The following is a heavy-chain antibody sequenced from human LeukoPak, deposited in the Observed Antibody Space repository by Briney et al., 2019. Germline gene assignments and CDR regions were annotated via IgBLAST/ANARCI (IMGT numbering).Heavy chain of an antibody. Sequence: GGSLRLPCAASGFTFSSYSMNWVRQAPGKGLEWVSSISSSSSYIYYADSVKGRFTISRDNAKNSLYLQMNSLRAEDTAVYYCATDPYQLLSNDAFDIWGQGAMVTVSS. V-gene: IGHV3-21*01. D-gene: IGHD2-2*01. CDR1: GFTFSSYS. CDR2: ISSSSSYI. CDR3: ATDPYQLLSNDAFDI. J-gene: IGHJ3*02.